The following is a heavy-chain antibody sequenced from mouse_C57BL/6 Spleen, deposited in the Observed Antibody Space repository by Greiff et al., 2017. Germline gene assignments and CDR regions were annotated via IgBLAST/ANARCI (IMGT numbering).Heavy chain of an antibody. Sequence: QVQLQQPGAELVKPGASVKMSCKASGYTFTSYWITWVKQRPGQGLEWIGDIYPGSGSTNYNEKFKSKATLTVDTSSSTAYMQLSSLTSEDSAVYYCARSGTVVAPVDYWGQGTTLTVSS. CDR1: GYTFTSYW. CDR2: IYPGSGST. D-gene: IGHD1-1*01. CDR3: ARSGTVVAPVDY. V-gene: IGHV1-55*01. J-gene: IGHJ2*01.